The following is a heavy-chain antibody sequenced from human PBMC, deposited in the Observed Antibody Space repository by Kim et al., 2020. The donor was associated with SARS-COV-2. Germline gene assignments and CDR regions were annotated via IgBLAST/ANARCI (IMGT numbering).Heavy chain of an antibody. J-gene: IGHJ3*01. CDR3: ARNFGSATMIVYV. CDR2: IRSDESKR. D-gene: IGHD3-10*01. CDR1: GFTFSPFA. Sequence: GGSLRLSCTASGFTFSPFAMHWVRQAPGKGLEWVAVIRSDESKRYYAESVKDRFTISRDNSKNTLYLQMNSLRAEDTAIYYCARNFGSATMIVYVWGLGT. V-gene: IGHV3-33*01.